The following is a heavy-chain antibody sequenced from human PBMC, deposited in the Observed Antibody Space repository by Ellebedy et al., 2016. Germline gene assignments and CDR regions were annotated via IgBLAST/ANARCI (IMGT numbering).Heavy chain of an antibody. D-gene: IGHD4-11*01. V-gene: IGHV3-13*01. Sequence: GGSLRLSXATSGFSFSNYDTHWVRQVSGKGLEWVSLIGTAGDTYYLDSVKGRFTISRDNAKNALYLQMDSLGAGDTAVYYCARSKTLLRLGDALDFWGRGTRVTVSS. J-gene: IGHJ3*01. CDR3: ARSKTLLRLGDALDF. CDR1: GFSFSNYD. CDR2: IGTAGDT.